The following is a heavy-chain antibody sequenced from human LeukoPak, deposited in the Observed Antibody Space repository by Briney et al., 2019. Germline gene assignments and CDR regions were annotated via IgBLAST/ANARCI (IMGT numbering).Heavy chain of an antibody. Sequence: QPGGSLRLSCAASGFTFSSYGMHWVRQAPGKGLEWVAVIWYDGSNKYYADSVKGRFTISRDNSKNTLYLQMNSLRAEDTAVYYCARDSSGYPYYFDYWGQGTLVTVSS. J-gene: IGHJ4*02. CDR3: ARDSSGYPYYFDY. D-gene: IGHD3-22*01. CDR1: GFTFSSYG. CDR2: IWYDGSNK. V-gene: IGHV3-33*01.